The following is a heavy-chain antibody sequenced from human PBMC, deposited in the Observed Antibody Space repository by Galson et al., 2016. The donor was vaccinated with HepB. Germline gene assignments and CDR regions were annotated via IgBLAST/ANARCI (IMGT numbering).Heavy chain of an antibody. D-gene: IGHD3-22*01. J-gene: IGHJ4*02. V-gene: IGHV3-23*01. CDR1: GFAFSSFA. Sequence: SLRLSCAASGFAFSSFALSWVRQAPGKGMEWVSAITSGGGTTYSEDSVRGRFTISRDNSKNTLFLQMNNLAADDTAVYYCAKRNSYDNGGRYFDFWGQGTLVTVSS. CDR3: AKRNSYDNGGRYFDF. CDR2: ITSGGGTT.